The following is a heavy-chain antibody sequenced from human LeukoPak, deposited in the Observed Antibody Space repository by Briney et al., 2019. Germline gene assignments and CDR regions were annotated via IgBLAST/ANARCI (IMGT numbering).Heavy chain of an antibody. Sequence: SVKVSCKASGGTLSSYAISWVRQAPGQGLEWMGGIIPIFGTANYAQKFQGRVTITADESTSTAYMELSSLRSEDTAVYYCARSFYYYDSSGTQGSWGQGTLVTVSS. CDR3: ARSFYYYDSSGTQGS. CDR1: GGTLSSYA. J-gene: IGHJ5*02. CDR2: IIPIFGTA. D-gene: IGHD3-22*01. V-gene: IGHV1-69*01.